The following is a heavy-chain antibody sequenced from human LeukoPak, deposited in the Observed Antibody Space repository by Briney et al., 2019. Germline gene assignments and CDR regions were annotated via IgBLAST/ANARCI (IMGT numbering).Heavy chain of an antibody. Sequence: ASVKVSCKASGYPFTTYGISWVRQAPGQGLEWMGWISTYNGNTNYAQKLQGRVTMTTDTSTSTAYMELRSLRSDDTAVYYCARGISAGTYDYWGQGTLVTVSS. CDR3: ARGISAGTYDY. D-gene: IGHD6-13*01. J-gene: IGHJ4*02. CDR2: ISTYNGNT. V-gene: IGHV1-18*01. CDR1: GYPFTTYG.